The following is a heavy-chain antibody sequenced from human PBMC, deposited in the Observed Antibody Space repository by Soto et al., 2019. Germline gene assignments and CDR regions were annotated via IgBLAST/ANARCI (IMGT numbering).Heavy chain of an antibody. Sequence: GGSLRLSCAASGFTFSSYGMHWVRQAPGKGLEWVAVIWCDGSNKYYADSVKGRFTISRDNSKNTLYLQMYSLRAEDTAVYYCARYIPGVRYYGMDVWGQGTTVTVSS. CDR3: ARYIPGVRYYGMDV. D-gene: IGHD2-2*01. V-gene: IGHV3-33*01. CDR1: GFTFSSYG. J-gene: IGHJ6*02. CDR2: IWCDGSNK.